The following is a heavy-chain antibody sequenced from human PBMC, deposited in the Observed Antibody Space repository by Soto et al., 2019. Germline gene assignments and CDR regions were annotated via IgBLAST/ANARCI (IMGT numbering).Heavy chain of an antibody. CDR1: GFNFNNHA. CDR2: ISYEGSRK. D-gene: IGHD3-10*01. Sequence: GGSLRLSCAASGFNFNNHAMHWVRQAPGKGLEWVATISYEGSRKHYAHSVRGRFSISRDYLKNTLSLEMSSLTPEDTAVYYCARAMAFFEMLTSGSYFGYWGQGALVTVS. V-gene: IGHV3-30-3*01. J-gene: IGHJ4*02. CDR3: ARAMAFFEMLTSGSYFGY.